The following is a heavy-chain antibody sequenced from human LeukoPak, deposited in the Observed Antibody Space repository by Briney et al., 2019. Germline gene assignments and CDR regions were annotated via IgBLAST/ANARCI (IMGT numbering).Heavy chain of an antibody. CDR1: GFIFSNYA. CDR2: ISGNGGRT. V-gene: IGHV3-23*01. Sequence: GGSLRLSCAASGFIFSNYAMAWVRQAPGKGLEWVSAISGNGGRTYSADSVQGRFTISRDNSKNTVYLQMDNLRAEDSAMYYCAKAHSISWPYAFDSWGQGTLVTVSS. D-gene: IGHD6-13*01. J-gene: IGHJ4*02. CDR3: AKAHSISWPYAFDS.